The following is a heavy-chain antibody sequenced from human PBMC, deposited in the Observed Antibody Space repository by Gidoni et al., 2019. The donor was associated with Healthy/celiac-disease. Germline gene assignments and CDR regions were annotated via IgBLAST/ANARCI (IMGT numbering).Heavy chain of an antibody. J-gene: IGHJ4*02. CDR2: ISYDGSNK. D-gene: IGHD2-15*01. CDR3: ARVRKGNCSGGSCHD. Sequence: QGQLVESGGGVVQPGRSLRLSCAASGFTLSSYAMHWVRQAPGKGLEWVAVISYDGSNKYYADSVKGRFTISRDNSKNTLYLQMNSLRAEDTAVYYCARVRKGNCSGGSCHDWGQGTLVTVSS. V-gene: IGHV3-30-3*01. CDR1: GFTLSSYA.